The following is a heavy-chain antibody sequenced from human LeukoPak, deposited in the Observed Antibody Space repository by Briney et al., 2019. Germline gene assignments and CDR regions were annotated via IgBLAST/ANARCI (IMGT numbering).Heavy chain of an antibody. V-gene: IGHV4-59*08. CDR3: ARHLAGSSSWPYLDY. D-gene: IGHD6-13*01. CDR2: IYYSGST. J-gene: IGHJ4*02. CDR1: GGSISSYY. Sequence: SETLSLTCTVSGGSISSYYWSWIRQPPGKGLEWIGYIYYSGSTNYNPSLKSRVTISVDTSKTQFSLKLSAVTAADTAVYYCARHLAGSSSWPYLDYWGQGTLVTVSS.